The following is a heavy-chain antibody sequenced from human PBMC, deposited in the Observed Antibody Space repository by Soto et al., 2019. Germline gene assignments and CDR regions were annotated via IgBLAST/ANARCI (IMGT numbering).Heavy chain of an antibody. D-gene: IGHD2-15*01. CDR2: ISANGDTI. CDR3: ARGRGYCSGSSCYVDL. Sequence: GGSLRLSCVASGFTVDDYAMHWVRQAPGKGLEWVSGISANGDTIDYADSVKGRFTISRDNAKNTLYLQMNSLRVEDTAVYYCARGRGYCSGSSCYVDLWGQGTLVTVSS. CDR1: GFTVDDYA. V-gene: IGHV3-9*01. J-gene: IGHJ5*02.